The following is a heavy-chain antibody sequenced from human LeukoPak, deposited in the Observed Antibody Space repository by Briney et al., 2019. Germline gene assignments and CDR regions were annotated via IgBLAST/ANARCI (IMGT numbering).Heavy chain of an antibody. CDR2: MNPNSGNT. J-gene: IGHJ6*02. D-gene: IGHD3-16*01. CDR1: GYTFTSYD. V-gene: IGHV1-8*01. Sequence: ASVKVSCKASGYTFTSYDINWVRQATGQGLEWMGWMNPNSGNTVYAQKFQGRVTMTRNTSISTAYMELSSLRSADTAVYYCARGLGGGSYYYHGMDVWGQGTTVTVSS. CDR3: ARGLGGGSYYYHGMDV.